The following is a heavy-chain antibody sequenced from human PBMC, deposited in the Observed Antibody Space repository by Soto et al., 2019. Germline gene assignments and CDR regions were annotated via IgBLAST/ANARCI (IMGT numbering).Heavy chain of an antibody. J-gene: IGHJ4*02. CDR3: ARDAAVTIFGVVIPTRYDY. D-gene: IGHD3-3*01. Sequence: SVKVSCKASGGTFSSYAISWVRQAPGQGLEWMGGIIPIFGTANYAQKLQGRVTMTTDTSTSTAYMELRSLRSDDTAVYYCARDAAVTIFGVVIPTRYDYWGQGTLVTVSS. CDR1: GGTFSSYA. V-gene: IGHV1-69*05. CDR2: IIPIFGTA.